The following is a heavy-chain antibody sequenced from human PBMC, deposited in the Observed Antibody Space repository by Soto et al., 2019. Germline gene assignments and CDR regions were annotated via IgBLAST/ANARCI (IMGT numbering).Heavy chain of an antibody. CDR3: ARGGPPIDY. D-gene: IGHD3-16*01. Sequence: QVQLVQSGAEVKKPGASVKVSCKASGYTFTNFGISWVRQAPGQGLEWMGWISAYNGNTNYAQKSQGKVTMTTDTSTGTAYMEVRRLRFDDTAVYYCARGGPPIDYWGQGTLVTVSS. CDR2: ISAYNGNT. CDR1: GYTFTNFG. V-gene: IGHV1-18*01. J-gene: IGHJ4*02.